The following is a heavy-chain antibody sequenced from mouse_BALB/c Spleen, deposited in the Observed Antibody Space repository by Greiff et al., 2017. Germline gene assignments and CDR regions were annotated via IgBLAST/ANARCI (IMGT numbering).Heavy chain of an antibody. J-gene: IGHJ2*01. CDR3: ARSDGPLFFDY. D-gene: IGHD2-3*01. V-gene: IGHV1-54*01. CDR2: INPGSGGT. CDR1: GYAFTNYL. Sequence: VQLQQSGAELVRPGTSVKVSCKASGYAFTNYLIEWVKQRPGQGLEWIGVINPGSGGTNYNEKFKGKATLTADKSSSTAYMQLSSLTSDDSAVYFCARSDGPLFFDYWGQGTTLTVSS.